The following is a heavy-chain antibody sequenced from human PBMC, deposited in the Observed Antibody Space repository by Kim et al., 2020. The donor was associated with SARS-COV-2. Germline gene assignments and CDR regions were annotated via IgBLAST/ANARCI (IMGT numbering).Heavy chain of an antibody. D-gene: IGHD6-25*01. CDR3: ARGLTRRRLPRPYNWFDP. CDR2: INHSGST. J-gene: IGHJ5*02. V-gene: IGHV4-34*01. Sequence: SETLSLTCAVYGGSFSGYYWSWIRQPPGKGLEWIGEINHSGSTNYNPSLKSLVTISVDTSKNQFSLKLSSVTAADTAVYYCARGLTRRRLPRPYNWFDPWGQGTLVTVSS. CDR1: GGSFSGYY.